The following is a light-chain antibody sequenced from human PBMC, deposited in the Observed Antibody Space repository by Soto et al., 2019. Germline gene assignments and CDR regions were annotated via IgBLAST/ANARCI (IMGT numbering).Light chain of an antibody. CDR1: TGAVTRGYY. V-gene: IGLV7-43*01. J-gene: IGLJ3*02. Sequence: QAVVTQEPSLTVSPGGTVTLTCASSTGAVTRGYYPNWFQQKPGQAPRALIYSISNKHSWTPARFSGSLLGGKAALTLSGAQPEDEAEYYCLLYYGDTRSWVFGGGTKVTVL. CDR2: SIS. CDR3: LLYYGDTRSWV.